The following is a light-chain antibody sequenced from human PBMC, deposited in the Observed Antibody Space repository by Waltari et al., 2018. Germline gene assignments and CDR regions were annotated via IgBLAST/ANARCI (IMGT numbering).Light chain of an antibody. Sequence: EIVLTQTPGTLSLSPGERATLSCRASQTVNINYLAWYQQKPGQAPRLLLYGGANRATGVPDRFSLSGSGRDFILSISRLEPDDFAVYYCQQYGSSPTFGQGTKLEI. CDR2: GGA. J-gene: IGKJ2*01. CDR3: QQYGSSPT. V-gene: IGKV3-20*01. CDR1: QTVNINY.